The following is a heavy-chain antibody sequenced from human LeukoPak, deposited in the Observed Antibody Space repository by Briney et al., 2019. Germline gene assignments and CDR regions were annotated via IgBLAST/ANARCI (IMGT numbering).Heavy chain of an antibody. J-gene: IGHJ4*02. CDR2: IYTSGST. Sequence: TLSLTCTVSGGSISSGSYYWSWIRQPAGKGLEWIGRIYTSGSTNYNPSLKSRVTISVDTSKNQFSLKLSSVTAADTAVYYCARDGYDILTGYYSDYWGQGTLVTVSS. V-gene: IGHV4-61*02. CDR3: ARDGYDILTGYYSDY. CDR1: GGSISSGSYY. D-gene: IGHD3-9*01.